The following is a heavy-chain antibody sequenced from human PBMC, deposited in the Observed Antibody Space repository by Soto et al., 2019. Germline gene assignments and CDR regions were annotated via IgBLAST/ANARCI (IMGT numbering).Heavy chain of an antibody. CDR2: LGAARDP. Sequence: EVQLVESGGGLVQPGGSLRLSCAASGFSFRDYDMHWVRQRKGKGLEWVSALGAARDPYYVGSVKGRFSVSRDNAQNSLFLQMNNLRVDDTAVYFCARAYLGRLPRRADYYYAMDVWGRGTTVTVSS. J-gene: IGHJ6*02. CDR1: GFSFRDYD. D-gene: IGHD1-26*01. V-gene: IGHV3-13*05. CDR3: ARAYLGRLPRRADYYYAMDV.